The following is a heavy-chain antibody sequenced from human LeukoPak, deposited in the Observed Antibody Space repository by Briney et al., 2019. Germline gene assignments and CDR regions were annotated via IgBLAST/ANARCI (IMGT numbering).Heavy chain of an antibody. CDR3: ARGGGYYAIDY. J-gene: IGHJ4*02. V-gene: IGHV3-74*01. CDR1: GFTFSNYW. D-gene: IGHD1-26*01. Sequence: GGSLRLSCAASGFTFSNYWMHWVRQAPGKGLVWVSRIHSDGSSTTSADSVKGRFTISRDNAENTLYLQMNNLRAEDTAVYYCARGGGYYAIDYWGQGTLVTVSS. CDR2: IHSDGSST.